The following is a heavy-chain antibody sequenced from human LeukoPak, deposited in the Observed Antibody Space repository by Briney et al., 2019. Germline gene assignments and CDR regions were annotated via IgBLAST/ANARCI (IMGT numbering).Heavy chain of an antibody. CDR1: GFTFSTYW. CDR2: IKQDGSEK. Sequence: GGSLRLSCAASGFTFSTYWMSWVRQAPGKGLEWVANIKQDGSEKYYVDSVKGRFTISRDNAKSSLYLQMSSLRAEDTAVYYCVKRRETVRGAFDYWGQGTLVTVSS. D-gene: IGHD3-10*02. V-gene: IGHV3-7*01. J-gene: IGHJ4*02. CDR3: VKRRETVRGAFDY.